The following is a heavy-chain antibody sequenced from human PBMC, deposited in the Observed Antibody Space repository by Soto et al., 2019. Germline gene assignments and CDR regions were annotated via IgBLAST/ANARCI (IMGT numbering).Heavy chain of an antibody. D-gene: IGHD6-19*01. CDR2: INPSGGST. CDR1: GYTFTSYY. Sequence: ASVKVSCKASGYTFTSYYMHWVRQAPGQGLEWMGIINPSGGSTSYAQKFQGRVTMTRDTSTSTVYMELSSLRSEDTAVYYCARDTRQRQWLVPLGYWGQGTLVTVSS. V-gene: IGHV1-46*01. CDR3: ARDTRQRQWLVPLGY. J-gene: IGHJ4*02.